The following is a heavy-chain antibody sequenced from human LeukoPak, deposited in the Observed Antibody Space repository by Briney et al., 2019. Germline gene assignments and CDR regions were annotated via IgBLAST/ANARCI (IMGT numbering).Heavy chain of an antibody. D-gene: IGHD5-12*01. CDR3: TRLGEYSGNSDDY. J-gene: IGHJ4*02. Sequence: GRSLKLSCAASGFTFSGSAIDCVRQPSGKGLDSDGRIRSKAKSYATAYAVSVKGRFTISRDDSESTAYLQMNSLKTEDTAVYYCTRLGEYSGNSDDYWGQGTLVTVSS. CDR1: GFTFSGSA. CDR2: IRSKAKSYAT. V-gene: IGHV3-73*01.